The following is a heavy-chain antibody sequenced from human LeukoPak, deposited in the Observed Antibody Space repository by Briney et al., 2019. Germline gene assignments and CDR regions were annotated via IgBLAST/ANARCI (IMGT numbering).Heavy chain of an antibody. J-gene: IGHJ4*02. CDR2: FDPEDGET. D-gene: IGHD3-16*01. CDR1: GYTVTDFS. Sequence: AASVKVSVKVPGYTVTDFSIHWVRQAPGKGLEWMGGFDPEDGETNYAQKFQGRVTMTEDTSTHTAYMELNNLRSEDTAVYYCATGMAPLDYGDYLGSWGQGSLVTVSS. CDR3: ATGMAPLDYGDYLGS. V-gene: IGHV1-24*01.